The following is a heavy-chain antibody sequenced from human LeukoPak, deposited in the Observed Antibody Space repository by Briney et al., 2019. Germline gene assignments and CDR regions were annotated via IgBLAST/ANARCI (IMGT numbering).Heavy chain of an antibody. CDR3: AKVGPYSSSWFDFYYYSMDV. V-gene: IGHV3-23*01. CDR2: ISGSGDTT. D-gene: IGHD6-13*01. J-gene: IGHJ6*02. Sequence: GRSLRLSCAASGFTFSSYAMGWVRQTPGKGLEWVSAISGSGDTTYYADSVKGRFTISRDNSKNTLYLQMNSLRAEDTAVYYCAKVGPYSSSWFDFYYYSMDVWGQGTTVTVSS. CDR1: GFTFSSYA.